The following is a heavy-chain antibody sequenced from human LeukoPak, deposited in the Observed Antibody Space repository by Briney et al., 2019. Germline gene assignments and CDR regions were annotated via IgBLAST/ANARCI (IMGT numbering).Heavy chain of an antibody. V-gene: IGHV3-48*04. CDR1: GFTFSSYG. Sequence: PGGSLRLSCAASGFTFSSYGMHWVRQAPGKGLEWVSYISSSGSTIYYADSVKGRFTISRDNAKNSLYLQMNSLRAEDTAVYYCARDGQGYYFDYWGQGTLVTVSS. J-gene: IGHJ4*02. CDR2: ISSSGSTI. CDR3: ARDGQGYYFDY.